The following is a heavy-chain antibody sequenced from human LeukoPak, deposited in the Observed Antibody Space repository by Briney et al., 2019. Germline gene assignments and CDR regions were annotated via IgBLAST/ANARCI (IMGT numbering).Heavy chain of an antibody. J-gene: IGHJ4*02. CDR2: ISSSSSYK. V-gene: IGHV3-21*01. CDR1: GFTFSRYS. D-gene: IGHD6-13*01. CDR3: SVTWGSSWYYFDY. Sequence: PGGSLRLSCVASGFTFSRYSMNWVRQAPGKGLEWVSSISSSSSYKYYADSVKGRITISRDNAENSLYLQMNSLRAEDTAVYYCSVTWGSSWYYFDYWGQGTLVTVSS.